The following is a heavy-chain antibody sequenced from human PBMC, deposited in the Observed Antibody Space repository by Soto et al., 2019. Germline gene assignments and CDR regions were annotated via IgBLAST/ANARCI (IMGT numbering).Heavy chain of an antibody. CDR2: IYYSGST. D-gene: IGHD6-6*01. J-gene: IGHJ6*02. Sequence: SETLSLTCTVSGGSISSYYWSWIRQPPGKGLEWIGYIYYSGSTNYNPSLKSRVTISVDTSKNQFSLKLSSVTAADTAVYYCARVYSSSSGYYYYGMDFWGQGTTVT. CDR3: ARVYSSSSGYYYYGMDF. V-gene: IGHV4-59*01. CDR1: GGSISSYY.